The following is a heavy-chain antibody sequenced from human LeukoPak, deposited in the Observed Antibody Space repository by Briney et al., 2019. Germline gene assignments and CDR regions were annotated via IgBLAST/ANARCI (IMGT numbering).Heavy chain of an antibody. D-gene: IGHD4-17*01. J-gene: IGHJ4*02. V-gene: IGHV4-59*08. CDR3: ARLGETVTKVDY. CDR2: IYYSGST. Sequence: SSETLSLTCAVYGGSFSGYYWSWIRQPPGKGLEWIGYIYYSGSTNYNPSLKSRVTISVDTSKNQFSLKLSSVTAADTAVYYCARLGETVTKVDYWGQGTLVTVSS. CDR1: GGSFSGYY.